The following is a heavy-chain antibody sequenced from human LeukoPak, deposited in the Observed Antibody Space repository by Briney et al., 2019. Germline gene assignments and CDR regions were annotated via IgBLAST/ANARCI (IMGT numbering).Heavy chain of an antibody. CDR1: GFTFSSYG. J-gene: IGHJ4*02. Sequence: GGSLRLSCAASGFTFSSYGMSWVRQAPGKGLEWVANIKQDGSEKYYVDSVKGRFTVSRDNAENSLYLQMSSLRAEDTAVYYCARLTQLARGRYWGQGTLVSVSS. D-gene: IGHD6-6*01. CDR2: IKQDGSEK. CDR3: ARLTQLARGRY. V-gene: IGHV3-7*03.